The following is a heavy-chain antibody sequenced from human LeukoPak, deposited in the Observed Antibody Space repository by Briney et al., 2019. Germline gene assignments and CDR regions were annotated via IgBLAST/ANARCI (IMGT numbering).Heavy chain of an antibody. CDR1: GGSFSGYY. V-gene: IGHV4-34*01. CDR2: ISHSGST. CDR3: ARGLSDSSSWYRPHNWFDP. Sequence: SETLSLTCAVYGGSFSGYYWSWIRQPPGKGLEWIGEISHSGSTNYNPSLKSRVTISVDTSKNQFSLKLSSVTAADTAVYYCARGLSDSSSWYRPHNWFDPWGQGTLVTVSS. D-gene: IGHD6-13*01. J-gene: IGHJ5*02.